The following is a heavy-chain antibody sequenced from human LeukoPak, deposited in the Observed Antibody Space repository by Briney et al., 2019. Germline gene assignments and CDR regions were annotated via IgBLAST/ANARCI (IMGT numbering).Heavy chain of an antibody. CDR3: ARELVPIAAAGTIGWLDP. V-gene: IGHV1-18*01. CDR1: GYTFTSYG. CDR2: ISAYNGNT. D-gene: IGHD6-13*01. Sequence: ASVKVSCKASGYTFTSYGISWVRQAPGQGLEWMGWISAYNGNTNYAQKLQGRVTMTTDTSTSTAYMELGSLRSDDTAVYYCARELVPIAAAGTIGWLDPWGQGTLVTVSS. J-gene: IGHJ5*02.